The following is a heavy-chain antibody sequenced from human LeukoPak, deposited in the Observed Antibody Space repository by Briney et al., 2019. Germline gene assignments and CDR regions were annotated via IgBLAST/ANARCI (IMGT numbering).Heavy chain of an antibody. Sequence: TGGSLRLSCAASGFTFSSCWMHWVRQTPGKGLVWVSRINGAGSSISYADSVKGRVTISRDNAKNTLYLQMNNLRAEDTAVYYCARGGGYKNDYWGQGTLVTVSS. D-gene: IGHD5-24*01. CDR3: ARGGGYKNDY. CDR2: INGAGSSI. CDR1: GFTFSSCW. J-gene: IGHJ4*02. V-gene: IGHV3-74*01.